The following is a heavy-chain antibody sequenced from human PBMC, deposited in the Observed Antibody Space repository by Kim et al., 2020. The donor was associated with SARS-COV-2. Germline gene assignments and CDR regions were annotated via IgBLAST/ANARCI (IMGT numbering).Heavy chain of an antibody. V-gene: IGHV4-39*02. J-gene: IGHJ4*02. CDR1: GGSISSSSYY. CDR2: IYYSGST. D-gene: IGHD6-13*01. Sequence: SETLSLTCTVSGGSISSSSYYWGWIRQPPGKGLEWIGTIYYSGSTYYNPSLKSRVTISVDTSKNQFSLKLTSVTAADTAVYYCARERASSSWYPPDYWGQGTLLTVSS. CDR3: ARERASSSWYPPDY.